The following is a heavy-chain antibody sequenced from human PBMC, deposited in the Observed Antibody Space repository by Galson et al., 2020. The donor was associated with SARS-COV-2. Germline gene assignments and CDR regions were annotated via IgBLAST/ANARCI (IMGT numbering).Heavy chain of an antibody. J-gene: IGHJ4*02. V-gene: IGHV3-21*01. CDR2: VTSGGTYK. CDR1: GFIFNDYG. Sequence: GGSLRLSCAVSGFIFNDYGMNWVRQAPGTGLEWVASVTSGGTYKYYADSVKGRFTISKDNAKNSLYLQMNSLTADDTAVYYCARHRSEQWDTDYWGQGTRITVSS. D-gene: IGHD1-26*01. CDR3: ARHRSEQWDTDY.